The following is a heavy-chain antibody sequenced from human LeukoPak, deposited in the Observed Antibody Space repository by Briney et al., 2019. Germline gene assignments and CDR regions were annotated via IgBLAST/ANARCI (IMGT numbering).Heavy chain of an antibody. CDR2: ISSSSSYI. CDR3: ARDPEPPQDTVMVMNWFDP. Sequence: GGSLRLSCAASGFTFSSYRMNWVRQAPGKGLEWVSSISSSSSYIYYADSVKGRFTISRDNSKNTLYLQMNSLRVEDRAAYYCARDPEPPQDTVMVMNWFDPWGQGTLVTVSS. CDR1: GFTFSSYR. D-gene: IGHD5-18*01. V-gene: IGHV3-21*01. J-gene: IGHJ5*02.